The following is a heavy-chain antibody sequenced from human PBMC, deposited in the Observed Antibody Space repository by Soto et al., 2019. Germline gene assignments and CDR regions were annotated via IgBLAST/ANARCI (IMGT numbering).Heavy chain of an antibody. CDR3: ARSLSIAAAYHH. J-gene: IGHJ4*02. V-gene: IGHV1-69*13. CDR1: GGTFSSYA. D-gene: IGHD6-13*01. CDR2: IIPIFGTA. Sequence: SVKVSCKASGGTFSSYAISWVRQAPGQGLEWMGGIIPIFGTANYAQKFQGRVTIIADESTSTAYMELSSLRSEDTAVYYCARSLSIAAAYHHWGQGTLVTVSS.